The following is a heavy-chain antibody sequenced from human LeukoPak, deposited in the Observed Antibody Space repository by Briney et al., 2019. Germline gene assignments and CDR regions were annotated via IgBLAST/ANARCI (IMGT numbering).Heavy chain of an antibody. CDR3: ARDVQGSNYEGNWFDP. V-gene: IGHV4-31*03. J-gene: IGHJ5*02. CDR1: GGSISSGGYY. D-gene: IGHD4-11*01. CDR2: IYYSGST. Sequence: SETLSLTCTVSGGSISSGGYYWSWVRRHPGKGLEWIGYIYYSGSTYYNPSLKSRVTISVDTSKNQFSLKLRSVTAADTAVYYCARDVQGSNYEGNWFDPWGQGTLVTVSS.